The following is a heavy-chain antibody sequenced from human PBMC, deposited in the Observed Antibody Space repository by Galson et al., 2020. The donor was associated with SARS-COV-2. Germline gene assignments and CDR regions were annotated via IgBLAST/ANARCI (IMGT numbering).Heavy chain of an antibody. Sequence: ASVKVSCKASGYTFTSYAMRWVRQDPGQRLEWMGWINAGNGNTKYSQKIQGRVTITRDTSASTAYMELSSLRSEDTAVYYCARVRFGVVDYWGQGTLVTVSS. CDR3: ARVRFGVVDY. V-gene: IGHV1-3*01. J-gene: IGHJ4*02. D-gene: IGHD3-16*01. CDR2: INAGNGNT. CDR1: GYTFTSYA.